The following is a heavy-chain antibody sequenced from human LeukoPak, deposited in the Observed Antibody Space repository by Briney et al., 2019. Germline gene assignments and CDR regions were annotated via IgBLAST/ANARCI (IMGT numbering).Heavy chain of an antibody. D-gene: IGHD3-10*01. CDR2: IRYDGSNK. CDR3: AKDGSYYGSGSYLDY. Sequence: PGGSLRLSCAASGFTFSSYGMHWVRQAPGKGLEWVAFIRYDGSNKYYADSVKGRFTISRDNSKNMLYLQMNSLRAEDTAVYYCAKDGSYYGSGSYLDYWGQGTLVTV. J-gene: IGHJ4*02. CDR1: GFTFSSYG. V-gene: IGHV3-30*02.